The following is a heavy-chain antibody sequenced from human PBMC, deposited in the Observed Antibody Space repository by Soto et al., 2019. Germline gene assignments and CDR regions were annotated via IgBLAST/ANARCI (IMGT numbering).Heavy chain of an antibody. Sequence: ASVKVSCKASGYTFTGYYMHWVRQATGQGLEWMGWMNPGSGNTDYAHKYQGRVTMTRNISISTAYMELSRLRSDDTAKYNCARIAASGSLNWFDPWGQGSLVTVS. CDR3: ARIAASGSLNWFDP. CDR2: MNPGSGNT. V-gene: IGHV1-8*02. J-gene: IGHJ5*02. CDR1: GYTFTGYY. D-gene: IGHD3-10*01.